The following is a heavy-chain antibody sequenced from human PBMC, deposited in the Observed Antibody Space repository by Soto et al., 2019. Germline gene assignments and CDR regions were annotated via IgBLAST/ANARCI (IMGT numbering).Heavy chain of an antibody. J-gene: IGHJ6*02. CDR1: GGTLRSYA. CDR3: ASEVFGSGTYYSPVNGLDV. Sequence: SVKVSCKASGGTLRSYAISWVRQAPGQGLEWVGGIIVVVGTANYAQKFQGRVTITADESTSTAYMELSGLRAEDTAVYYCASEVFGSGTYYSPVNGLDVWGQGTTVTVSS. V-gene: IGHV1-69*13. CDR2: IIVVVGTA. D-gene: IGHD3-10*01.